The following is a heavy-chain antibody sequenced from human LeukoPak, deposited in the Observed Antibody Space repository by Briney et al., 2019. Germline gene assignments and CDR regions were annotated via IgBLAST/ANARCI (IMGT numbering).Heavy chain of an antibody. CDR2: INHSGST. CDR1: GGSFSGYY. D-gene: IGHD2-2*01. V-gene: IGHV4-34*01. Sequence: SETLSLTCAVYGGSFSGYYWSWIRQPPGKGLEWIGEINHSGSTNYSPSLKSRVTISVDTSKNQFSLKLSSVTAADTAVYYCARGGTKYCSSTSCQKFDYWGQGTLVTVSS. CDR3: ARGGTKYCSSTSCQKFDY. J-gene: IGHJ4*02.